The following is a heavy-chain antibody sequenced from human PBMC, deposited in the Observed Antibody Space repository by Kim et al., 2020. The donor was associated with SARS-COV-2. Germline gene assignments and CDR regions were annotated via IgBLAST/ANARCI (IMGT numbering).Heavy chain of an antibody. J-gene: IGHJ6*02. CDR1: GFTFGDYA. Sequence: GGSLRLSCSASGFTFGDYAMHWVRQAPGKGLEWVSGISWNSGSIGYADSVKGRFTISRDNAKNSLYLQMNSLRAEDTALYYCAKELTWIQSTYGMDVWGQGTTVTVSS. CDR3: AKELTWIQSTYGMDV. CDR2: ISWNSGSI. V-gene: IGHV3-9*01. D-gene: IGHD5-18*01.